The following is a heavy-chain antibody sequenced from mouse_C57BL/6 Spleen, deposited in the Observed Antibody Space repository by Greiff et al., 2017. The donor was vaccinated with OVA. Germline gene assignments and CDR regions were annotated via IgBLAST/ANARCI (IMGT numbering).Heavy chain of an antibody. V-gene: IGHV1-82*01. J-gene: IGHJ4*01. Sequence: QVQLKESGPELVKPGASVKISCKASGYAFSSSWMNWVKQRPGKGLEWIGRIYPGDGDTNYNGKFRGKATLTADKSSSTAYMQLRSLTSEDSAVYFCANYYYGSYWGQGTSVTVSS. CDR2: IYPGDGDT. CDR1: GYAFSSSW. D-gene: IGHD1-1*01. CDR3: ANYYYGSY.